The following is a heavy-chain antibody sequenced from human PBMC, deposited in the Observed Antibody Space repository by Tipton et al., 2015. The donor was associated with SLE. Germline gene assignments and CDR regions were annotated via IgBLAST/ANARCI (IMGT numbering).Heavy chain of an antibody. CDR3: ARLTSDDLWSDYPMMEWSSLFVDY. Sequence: TLSLTCAVYGGSISSSSSYYWAWIRQPPGKGVEWIGEINHRGSTNYNPSLKSRVTISVDTSKNQFSLKLRSVTAADTAVYYCARLTSDDLWSDYPMMEWSSLFVDYWGQGTLVTVSS. CDR1: GGSISSSSSYY. V-gene: IGHV4-34*01. D-gene: IGHD3-3*01. J-gene: IGHJ4*02. CDR2: INHRGST.